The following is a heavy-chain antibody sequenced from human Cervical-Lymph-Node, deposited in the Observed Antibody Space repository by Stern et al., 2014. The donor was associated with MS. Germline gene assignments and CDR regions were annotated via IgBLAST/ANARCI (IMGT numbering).Heavy chain of an antibody. CDR3: ARGSGRDFFDY. CDR1: GYSFTNYW. CDR2: IYPGPSKA. V-gene: IGHV5-51*01. Sequence: VQLVQSGAEVKKPGEFLKISCKGSGYSFTNYWIGWVRQMPGKGLEWMGIIYPGPSKARYSPPFQGQVTISAEKSISPAYLQWSSLKASDTAMYYCARGSGRDFFDYWGQGTLVTVSS. D-gene: IGHD3-3*01. J-gene: IGHJ4*02.